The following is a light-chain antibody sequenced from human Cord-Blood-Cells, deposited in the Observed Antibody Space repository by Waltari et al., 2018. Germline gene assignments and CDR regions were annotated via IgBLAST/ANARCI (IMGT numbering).Light chain of an antibody. CDR3: SSYTSSSTVV. CDR1: SSDVGGYNY. CDR2: DVS. Sequence: QSALTQPASVSGSPGQSITLSCTGTSSDVGGYNYVSWYQQHPGKAPKLMIYDVSNRPAGVSNRSSGSKSGNTASLTISGLQAEDEADYYCSSYTSSSTVVFGGGTKLTVL. J-gene: IGLJ2*01. V-gene: IGLV2-14*01.